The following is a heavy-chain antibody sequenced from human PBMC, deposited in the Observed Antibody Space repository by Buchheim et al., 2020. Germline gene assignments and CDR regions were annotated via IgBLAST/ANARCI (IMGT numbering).Heavy chain of an antibody. Sequence: EVQLVESGGGLIQPGGSLRLSCAASGFTFTTFWLHWVHQVPGKGLMWVSRINPDGIDRSYAASVRGGFTISSDNAQNTLYLQMNSLRVEDTGVYSCAREVRGHAYFDTWGQGT. J-gene: IGHJ4*02. CDR3: AREVRGHAYFDT. CDR1: GFTFTTFW. CDR2: INPDGIDR. V-gene: IGHV3-74*01.